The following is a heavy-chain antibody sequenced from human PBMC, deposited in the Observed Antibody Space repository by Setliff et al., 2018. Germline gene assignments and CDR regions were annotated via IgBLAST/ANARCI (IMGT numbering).Heavy chain of an antibody. V-gene: IGHV4-61*09. D-gene: IGHD2-15*01. J-gene: IGHJ5*01. CDR1: GASISSGSHY. CDR2: VYSTGST. CDR3: VRDRYGRNSDGSGVYNWFDS. Sequence: LSLTCNVSGASISSGSHYWSWIRQSAGEKPTWIGHVYSTGSTNYNPSFESRVSISVDKSNNQFSLKMTSVTAADTAMYYCVRDRYGRNSDGSGVYNWFDSWGQGMLVTVSS.